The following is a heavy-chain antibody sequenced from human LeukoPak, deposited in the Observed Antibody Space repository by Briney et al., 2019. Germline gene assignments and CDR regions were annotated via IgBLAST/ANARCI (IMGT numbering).Heavy chain of an antibody. CDR2: IYTSGST. J-gene: IGHJ4*02. Sequence: PSQTLSLTCTVSGGSISSGSYYWSWIRQPAGKGLEWIGRIYTSGSTNYNPSLKSRVTISVDTSKNQFSLKLSSVTAADTAVYYCARGQWLLDYWGQGTLVTVSS. V-gene: IGHV4-61*02. CDR1: GGSISSGSYY. D-gene: IGHD6-19*01. CDR3: ARGQWLLDY.